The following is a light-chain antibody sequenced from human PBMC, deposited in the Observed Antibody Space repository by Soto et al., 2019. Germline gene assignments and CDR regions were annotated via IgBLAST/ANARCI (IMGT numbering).Light chain of an antibody. CDR3: QQASSFPLT. V-gene: IGKV1-12*01. J-gene: IGKJ4*01. CDR2: AAS. CDR1: QGIRSW. Sequence: DIQMTQSPSSVSASVGDRVTITCRASQGIRSWFAWYQQKPGKAPKLLISAASNLQSGVPSRFSGSGSGTDFTLIISSLQPEDFATYYCQQASSFPLTFGGGTKVEIK.